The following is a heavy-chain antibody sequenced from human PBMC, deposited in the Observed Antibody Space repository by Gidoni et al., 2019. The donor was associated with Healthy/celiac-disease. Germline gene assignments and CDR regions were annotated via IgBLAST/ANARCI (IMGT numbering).Heavy chain of an antibody. J-gene: IGHJ3*02. Sequence: QITLKESGPTLVKPTQTLTLPCTFSGFSLSTSGVGVGWIRQPPGTALEWLALIYWDDDKRYSPSLKSRLTITKDTSKNQVVLTMTNMDPVDTATYYCAHSRRLWFGEPGDAFDIWGQGTMVTVSS. CDR1: GFSLSTSGVG. CDR3: AHSRRLWFGEPGDAFDI. CDR2: IYWDDDK. D-gene: IGHD3-10*01. V-gene: IGHV2-5*02.